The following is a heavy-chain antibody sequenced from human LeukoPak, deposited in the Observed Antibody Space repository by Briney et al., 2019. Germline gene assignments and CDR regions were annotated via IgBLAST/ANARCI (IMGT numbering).Heavy chain of an antibody. Sequence: GASVKVSCKASGGTFSSYAISWVRQAPGQGLEWMGGIIPIFGTANYAQKFQGRVTITADESTSTAYMELSRLRSEDTAVYYCARARGLKSKFDYWGQGTLVTVSS. CDR1: GGTFSSYA. J-gene: IGHJ4*02. CDR3: ARARGLKSKFDY. CDR2: IIPIFGTA. D-gene: IGHD3/OR15-3a*01. V-gene: IGHV1-69*13.